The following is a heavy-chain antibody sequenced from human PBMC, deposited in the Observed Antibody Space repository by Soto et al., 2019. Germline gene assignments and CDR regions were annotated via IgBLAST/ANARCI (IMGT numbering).Heavy chain of an antibody. CDR3: ASGDSSSWYASFDY. Sequence: QVQLVQSGAEVKKPGSSVKVSCKASGGTFSSYAISWVRQAPGQGLEWMGGIIPIFGTANYAQKFQGRVTXXAXEXXSTAYMELSSLRSEDTAVYYCASGDSSSWYASFDYWGQGTLVTVSS. J-gene: IGHJ4*02. V-gene: IGHV1-69*12. CDR2: IIPIFGTA. CDR1: GGTFSSYA. D-gene: IGHD6-13*01.